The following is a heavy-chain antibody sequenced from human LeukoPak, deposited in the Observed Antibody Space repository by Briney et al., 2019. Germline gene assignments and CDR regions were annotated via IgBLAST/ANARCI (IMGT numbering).Heavy chain of an antibody. D-gene: IGHD3-10*01. CDR3: ARVIPGTPASLDY. CDR1: GYTLTELS. Sequence: ASVKVSCKVSGYTLTELSMHWVRQAPGKGLEWMGGFDPEGGETIYAQKFQGRVTMTEDTSTDTAYMELNSLRAEDTAVYYCARVIPGTPASLDYWGQGTLVTVSS. J-gene: IGHJ4*02. V-gene: IGHV1-24*01. CDR2: FDPEGGET.